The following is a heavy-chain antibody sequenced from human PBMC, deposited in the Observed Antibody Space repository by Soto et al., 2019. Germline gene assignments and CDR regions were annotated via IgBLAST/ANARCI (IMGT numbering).Heavy chain of an antibody. Sequence: PGGSLRLSCAASGFTFSDYYMSWIRQAPGKGLEWISYIGSSGSNIYYADSVKGRFTISRDNAKNSLYLQMNSLRAEDTAVFYCARDFGGSGSYYYYGMDVWGQGTTVTVSS. J-gene: IGHJ6*02. V-gene: IGHV3-11*01. D-gene: IGHD3-10*01. CDR3: ARDFGGSGSYYYYGMDV. CDR1: GFTFSDYY. CDR2: IGSSGSNI.